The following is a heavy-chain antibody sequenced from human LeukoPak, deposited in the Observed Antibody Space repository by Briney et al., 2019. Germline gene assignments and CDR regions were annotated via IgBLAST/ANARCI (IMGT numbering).Heavy chain of an antibody. CDR3: ARDTENSSGYYLPLVDY. V-gene: IGHV7-4-1*02. CDR2: INTNTGNP. J-gene: IGHJ4*02. CDR1: GYTFTSYA. Sequence: ASVKVSCKASGYTFTSYAMNWVRQAPGQGLEWMGWINTNTGNPTYAQGFTGRFVFSLDTYVSTAYLQISSLKAEDTAVYYCARDTENSSGYYLPLVDYWGQGTLVTVSS. D-gene: IGHD3-22*01.